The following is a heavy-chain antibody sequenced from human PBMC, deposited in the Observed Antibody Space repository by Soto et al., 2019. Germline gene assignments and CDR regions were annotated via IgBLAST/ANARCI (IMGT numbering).Heavy chain of an antibody. V-gene: IGHV4-34*01. J-gene: IGHJ1*01. CDR1: GGAFGNYY. Sequence: SETLSLNCAVSGGAFGNYYWSWIRQPPGRGLEWIGEINHGGSPEYNASLKSRVTISLDTSQNQFFLKLSSVTAADTAVYYCAPDHPVDNKIYPWGQDDPLTVSS. D-gene: IGHD1-1*01. CDR2: INHGGSP. CDR3: APDHPVDNKIYP.